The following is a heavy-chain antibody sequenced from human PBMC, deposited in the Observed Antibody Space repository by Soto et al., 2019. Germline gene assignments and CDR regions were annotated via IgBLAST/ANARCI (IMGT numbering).Heavy chain of an antibody. Sequence: SVKVSCKVSGSRFSNYVISWGRQAPGHGLEWLGRIIPIFNSTKYAQGFQGRVTITADKSTSTASLELSSLRSDDTAVYYCAREGRGKKAGYNGLVSLGYWGQGTLVTVSS. CDR2: IIPIFNST. CDR1: GSRFSNYV. CDR3: AREGRGKKAGYNGLVSLGY. J-gene: IGHJ4*02. V-gene: IGHV1-69*06. D-gene: IGHD2-2*02.